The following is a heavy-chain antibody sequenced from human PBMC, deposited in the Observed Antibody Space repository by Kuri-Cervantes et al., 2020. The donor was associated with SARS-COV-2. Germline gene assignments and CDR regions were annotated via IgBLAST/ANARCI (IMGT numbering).Heavy chain of an antibody. Sequence: GSLRLSCAASGFTFSNAWMSWVRQAPGKGLEWIGSIHHSGVTYYNPSLKSRVSMSVDTSKNQFSLKMNSVTAADTAIYYCAKVGRNGFNLFDSWGQGSLVTVSS. CDR2: IHHSGVT. CDR3: AKVGRNGFNLFDS. V-gene: IGHV4-38-2*01. CDR1: GFTFSNAW. J-gene: IGHJ5*01. D-gene: IGHD5-24*01.